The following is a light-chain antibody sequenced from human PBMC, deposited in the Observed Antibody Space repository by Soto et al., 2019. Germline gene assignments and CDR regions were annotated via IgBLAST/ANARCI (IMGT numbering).Light chain of an antibody. J-gene: IGKJ5*01. CDR2: DAS. V-gene: IGKV1-5*01. CDR3: QQYNNYST. Sequence: DIHMTQSPSTLYASVGYIFTITCRASQTISSWLAWYKQKPGKAPKPLIYDASTLKTGVPSRFSGSGSGSEFNFTITGMKPDDFATYFCQQYNNYSTFGHGTRLEIK. CDR1: QTISSW.